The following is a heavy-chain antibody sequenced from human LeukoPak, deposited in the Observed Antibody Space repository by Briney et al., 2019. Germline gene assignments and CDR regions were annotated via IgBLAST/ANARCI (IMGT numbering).Heavy chain of an antibody. CDR1: GFTFSSYW. J-gene: IGHJ4*02. CDR3: ARDGGGIDY. Sequence: GGSLRPSCAASGFTFSSYWMHWVRHAPGKGLVWVSRINTDGSSTSYADSVKGRFTISRDNAKNTLYLQMNSLRAEDTAVYYCARDGGGIDYWGQGTLVTVSA. CDR2: INTDGSST. D-gene: IGHD4-23*01. V-gene: IGHV3-74*01.